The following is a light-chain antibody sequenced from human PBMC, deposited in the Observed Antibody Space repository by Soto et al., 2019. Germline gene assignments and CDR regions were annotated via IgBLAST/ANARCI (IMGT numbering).Light chain of an antibody. CDR1: QDIGDW. CDR3: QRYTDFSRT. V-gene: IGKV1-5*03. J-gene: IGKJ1*01. Sequence: DTPMTQSPSTLSASVGDKVTLTCRASQDIGDWMAWYQQKPGKAPKILIYRASTLVSGVPSRFSGSGYGTDFTLTISSLQPDDFATYYCQRYTDFSRTFGQGTKVEIK. CDR2: RAS.